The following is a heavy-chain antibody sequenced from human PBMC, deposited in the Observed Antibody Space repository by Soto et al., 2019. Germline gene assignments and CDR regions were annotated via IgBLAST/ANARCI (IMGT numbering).Heavy chain of an antibody. CDR3: TKECQQDS. Sequence: EVQLLESGGGLVPPGGSLSLSCAASGFTFSNYAMTWVRQAPGKGRECASTINTSGGKTHYADSVKGRFSVSRDNSKNTPSLQMNSLRAVDPAVYYCTKECQQDSWGQGTLVTVSS. CDR1: GFTFSNYA. J-gene: IGHJ4*02. D-gene: IGHD6-13*01. V-gene: IGHV3-23*01. CDR2: INTSGGKT.